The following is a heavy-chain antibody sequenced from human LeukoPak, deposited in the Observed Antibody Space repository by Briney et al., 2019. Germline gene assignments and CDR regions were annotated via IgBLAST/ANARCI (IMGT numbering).Heavy chain of an antibody. J-gene: IGHJ4*02. CDR2: IKDDGSEK. V-gene: IGHV3-7*04. CDR3: ARARIDY. Sequence: GGSLRLSCVGSGFTFSSYWMTWVCQAPRKGLEWVANIKDDGSEKYSVDSVKGRFTISRDNAKNLLYLQMSSLRAEDKAVYYCARARIDYWGQGTLVTVSS. CDR1: GFTFSSYW. D-gene: IGHD1-14*01.